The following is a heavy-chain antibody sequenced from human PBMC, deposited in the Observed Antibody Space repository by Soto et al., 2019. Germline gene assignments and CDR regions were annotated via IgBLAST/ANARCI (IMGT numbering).Heavy chain of an antibody. CDR1: GGSISSGGYY. J-gene: IGHJ4*02. V-gene: IGHV4-31*03. CDR2: IYYSGST. CDR3: ARRYGGTFDY. D-gene: IGHD2-15*01. Sequence: SEILSLTCTVSGGSISSGGYYWSWIRQHPGKGLEWIGYIYYSGSTYYNPSLKSRVTISVDTSKNQFSLKLSSVTAADTAVYYCARRYGGTFDYWGQGTLVTVSS.